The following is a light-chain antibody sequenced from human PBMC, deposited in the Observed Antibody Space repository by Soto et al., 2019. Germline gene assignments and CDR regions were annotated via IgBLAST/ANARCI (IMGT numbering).Light chain of an antibody. V-gene: IGKV3-20*01. CDR3: RQYGSTPLT. Sequence: EIVLTQSPGTLSLSPGGRATLSCLASQSVSRNYVAWYQQKPSQSPRLLIYGASNRASGIPDRFSGSASGADFTLSIARLEPEDFAMYYCRQYGSTPLTFGGGTKVDIK. CDR1: QSVSRNY. CDR2: GAS. J-gene: IGKJ4*01.